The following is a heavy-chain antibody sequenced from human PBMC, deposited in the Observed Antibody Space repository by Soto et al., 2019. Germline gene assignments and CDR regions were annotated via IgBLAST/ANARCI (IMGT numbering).Heavy chain of an antibody. D-gene: IGHD4-17*01. V-gene: IGHV4-31*03. J-gene: IGHJ5*02. CDR2: IYYSGST. Sequence: SETLSLTCTVSGGSISSGGYYWSWIRQHPGKGLEWIGYIYYSGSTYYNPSLKSRVTISVDTSKNQFSLKLSSVTAADTAVYYCARTRNDYDEAWFDPWGQGTLVTVSS. CDR3: ARTRNDYDEAWFDP. CDR1: GGSISSGGYY.